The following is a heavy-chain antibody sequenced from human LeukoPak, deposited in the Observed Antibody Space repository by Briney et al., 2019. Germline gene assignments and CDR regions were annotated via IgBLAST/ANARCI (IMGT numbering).Heavy chain of an antibody. D-gene: IGHD1-14*01. V-gene: IGHV5-51*01. CDR1: GYSFTNYW. Sequence: GESLKISCKASGYSFTNYWIGWVRQMPGKGLEWMGIIYPGTSDTKYSPSFQGHVTVSADKSISTAYLQWSSLKASDTAMYYCARRAGGTLDYWGQGTLVTVSS. CDR2: IYPGTSDT. CDR3: ARRAGGTLDY. J-gene: IGHJ4*02.